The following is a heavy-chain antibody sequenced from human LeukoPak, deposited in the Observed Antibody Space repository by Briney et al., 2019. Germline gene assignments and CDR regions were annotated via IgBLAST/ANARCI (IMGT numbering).Heavy chain of an antibody. CDR2: ISTTGSTI. Sequence: GGSLGLSCAASGFTFSAYYMSWIRQAPGKGLEWVSYISTTGSTIKYADSVKGRFTISRDNAKNSLFLHMNSLRAEDTAVYYCARAMTTVTLYYYYYMDVWGKGTTVTVSS. CDR3: ARAMTTVTLYYYYYMDV. CDR1: GFTFSAYY. D-gene: IGHD4-17*01. J-gene: IGHJ6*03. V-gene: IGHV3-11*01.